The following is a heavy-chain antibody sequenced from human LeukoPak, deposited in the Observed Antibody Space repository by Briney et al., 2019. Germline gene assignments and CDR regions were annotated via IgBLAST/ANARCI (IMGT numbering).Heavy chain of an antibody. CDR3: ASSIRTDTPRVVEDAFDI. Sequence: PSETLSLTCTVSGGSISSSSYYWGWIRQPPGKGLEWIGSIYYSGSTNYNPSLKSRVTISVDTSKNQSSLKLSSVTAADTAVYYCASSIRTDTPRVVEDAFDIWGQGTMVTVSS. V-gene: IGHV4-39*07. J-gene: IGHJ3*02. D-gene: IGHD3-22*01. CDR2: IYYSGST. CDR1: GGSISSSSYY.